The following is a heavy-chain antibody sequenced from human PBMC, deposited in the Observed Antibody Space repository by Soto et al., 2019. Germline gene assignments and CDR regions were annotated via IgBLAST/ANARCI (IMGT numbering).Heavy chain of an antibody. Sequence: ASVKVSCKVSGYTLTELSMHWVRQAPGKGLEWMGGFDPEDGETIYAQKFQGRVTMTEDTSTDTAYMELSSLRSEDTAVYYCATSFMSRYDLDFDYWGQGTLVTVSS. V-gene: IGHV1-24*01. CDR3: ATSFMSRYDLDFDY. D-gene: IGHD5-12*01. CDR1: GYTLTELS. CDR2: FDPEDGET. J-gene: IGHJ4*02.